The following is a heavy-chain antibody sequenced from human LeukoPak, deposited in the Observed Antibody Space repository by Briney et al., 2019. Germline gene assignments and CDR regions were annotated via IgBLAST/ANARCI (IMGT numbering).Heavy chain of an antibody. J-gene: IGHJ6*02. CDR3: AKALDSSGYYYHYGVDV. D-gene: IGHD6-19*01. CDR2: IYSGGST. Sequence: HPGGSLRLSCAASGFTVSSNYMSWVRQAPGKGLEWVSVIYSGGSTYYADSVKGRFTISRDNSKNTVYLQMNSLTAEDTAVYYCAKALDSSGYYYHYGVDVWGQGTTVTVSS. CDR1: GFTVSSNY. V-gene: IGHV3-53*01.